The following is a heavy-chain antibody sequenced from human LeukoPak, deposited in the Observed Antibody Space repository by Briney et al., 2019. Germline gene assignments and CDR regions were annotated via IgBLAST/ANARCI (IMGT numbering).Heavy chain of an antibody. Sequence: SETLSLTCTVSGGSISSYYWSWIRQPAGKGLEWIGRIYTSGSTNYNPSLKSRVTMSVDTSKNQFSPKLSSVTAADTAVYYCARDIKYYDSSVSPTYYFDYGGQETRVTVSS. J-gene: IGHJ4*02. V-gene: IGHV4-4*07. CDR1: GGSISSYY. CDR2: IYTSGST. CDR3: ARDIKYYDSSVSPTYYFDY. D-gene: IGHD3-22*01.